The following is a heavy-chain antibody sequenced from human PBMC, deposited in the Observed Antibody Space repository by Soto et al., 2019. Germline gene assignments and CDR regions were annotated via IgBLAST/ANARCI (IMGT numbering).Heavy chain of an antibody. D-gene: IGHD3-9*01. CDR2: IRSKTNSYAT. Sequence: PGGSLRLSCAAAGFTFSGSAIHWVRQASGKGLEWLGHIRSKTNSYATTYAASVKGRIIISRDDSKNTAYLQMNSLKTEDTAVYFCTRIIYYDIRTGHYYYQYGMDVWGQGTTVTVSS. CDR1: GFTFSGSA. CDR3: TRIIYYDIRTGHYYYQYGMDV. V-gene: IGHV3-73*01. J-gene: IGHJ6*02.